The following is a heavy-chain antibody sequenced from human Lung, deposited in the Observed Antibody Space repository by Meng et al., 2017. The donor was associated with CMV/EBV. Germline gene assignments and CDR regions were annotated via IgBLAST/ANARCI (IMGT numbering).Heavy chain of an antibody. CDR1: GFALRTSEVG. CDR3: ALFTRSWFDP. V-gene: IGHV2-5*02. D-gene: IGHD2-2*01. CDR2: IYWDDDK. Sequence: QRTLQGSGPTLVTPTHTLTLTGTFSGFALRTSEVGVGWIRQPPGKALESLAVIYWDDDKPYSPALKSRLTITKDTSKNQVVLTLTNMDPVDTATYYCALFTRSWFDPWGQGTLVTVSS. J-gene: IGHJ5*02.